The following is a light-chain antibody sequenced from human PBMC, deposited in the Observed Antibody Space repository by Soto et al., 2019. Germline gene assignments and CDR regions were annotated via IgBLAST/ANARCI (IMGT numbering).Light chain of an antibody. CDR2: DAS. Sequence: EIVMTQSPATLSVSPGERVTLSCRASQSLTSNLAWYQHKPGQAPRLLIYDASNRATGIPARFSGSGSGTDFTLTISSLEPEDFAVYYCQQRSNWPPTFGPGTKVDIK. CDR3: QQRSNWPPT. J-gene: IGKJ3*01. V-gene: IGKV3-11*01. CDR1: QSLTSN.